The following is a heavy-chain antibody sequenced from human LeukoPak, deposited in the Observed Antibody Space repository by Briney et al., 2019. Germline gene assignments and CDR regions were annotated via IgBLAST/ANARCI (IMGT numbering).Heavy chain of an antibody. D-gene: IGHD3-10*01. CDR1: GGSISSGDYY. J-gene: IGHJ4*02. CDR2: IYYSGST. Sequence: SQTLSLTCTVSGGSISSGDYYWSWIRQPPGKGLEWIGYIYYSGSTYYNPSLKSRVTISVDTSKNQFSLKLSSVTAADTAVYYCARWGVIGLYYFDYWGQGTPVTVSS. V-gene: IGHV4-30-4*01. CDR3: ARWGVIGLYYFDY.